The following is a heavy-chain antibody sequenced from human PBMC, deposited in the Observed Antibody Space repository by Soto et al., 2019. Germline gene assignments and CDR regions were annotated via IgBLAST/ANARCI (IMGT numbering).Heavy chain of an antibody. Sequence: GGSLRLSCAASGFTVSSNYMSWVRQAPGKGLEWVSVIYSGGSTYYADSVKGRFTISRDNSKNTLYLQMNSLRAEDTAVYYCARDPRGYCSSTSCYAGYAFDIWGQGTMVTVSS. CDR2: IYSGGST. CDR1: GFTVSSNY. CDR3: ARDPRGYCSSTSCYAGYAFDI. J-gene: IGHJ3*02. V-gene: IGHV3-66*01. D-gene: IGHD2-2*01.